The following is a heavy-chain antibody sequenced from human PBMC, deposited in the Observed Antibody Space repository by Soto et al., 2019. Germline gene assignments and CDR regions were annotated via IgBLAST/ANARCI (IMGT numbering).Heavy chain of an antibody. J-gene: IGHJ4*02. V-gene: IGHV3-7*05. CDR1: GLTFSRFW. CDR3: ARDLAGLDY. Sequence: GGSLSLSCVASGLTFSRFWMSWVRQAPGKGLEWVANIKQDGSEKNYVDFVKGRFTISRDNAKNSLFLQMSNLRADDTAVYYCARDLAGLDYWGQGTLVTVSS. CDR2: IKQDGSEK.